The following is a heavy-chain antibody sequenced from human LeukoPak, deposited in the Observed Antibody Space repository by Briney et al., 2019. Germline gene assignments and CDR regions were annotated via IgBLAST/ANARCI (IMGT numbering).Heavy chain of an antibody. Sequence: GGSLRLSCAASGFTFSNYAMHGVRQGLVKGLESMAVVSHDGIQTYYADSVKGRFTISRDNSKSTLFLQMNSLRAEDTAVYYCARDGGGGYNQIDFWGQGTLVTVSS. J-gene: IGHJ4*02. V-gene: IGHV3-30-3*01. CDR3: ARDGGGGYNQIDF. CDR1: GFTFSNYA. CDR2: VSHDGIQT. D-gene: IGHD5-24*01.